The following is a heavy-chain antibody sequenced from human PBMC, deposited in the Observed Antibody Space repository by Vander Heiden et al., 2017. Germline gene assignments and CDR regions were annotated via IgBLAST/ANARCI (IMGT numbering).Heavy chain of an antibody. V-gene: IGHV1-69*01. CDR1: GGTFSSYA. Sequence: QVQLVQSGAEVKKPGSSVKVSCKASGGTFSSYAISWVRQAPGQGLEWMGGIIPIFGTANYAQKFQGRVTITADESTSTAYMELSSLRSEDTAVYYCARRRDFGSGYYSNWFDPWGQGTLVTVSS. CDR3: ARRRDFGSGYYSNWFDP. D-gene: IGHD3-3*01. CDR2: IIPIFGTA. J-gene: IGHJ5*02.